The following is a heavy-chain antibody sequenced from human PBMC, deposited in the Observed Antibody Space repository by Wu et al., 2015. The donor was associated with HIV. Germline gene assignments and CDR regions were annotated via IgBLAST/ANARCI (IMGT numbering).Heavy chain of an antibody. J-gene: IGHJ1*01. Sequence: QVQLVQSGAEVQKPGASVKVSCKASGYTFTGYYLHWVRQAPGQGLEYMGWINPNSGDTNYAQKFQGRVTITTDESTSTAYMELSSLRSEDTAVYYCASPXGYCSSTSCPFQHWGQGHPGPPSPQ. CDR2: INPNSGDT. CDR1: GYTFTGYY. CDR3: ASPXGYCSSTSCPFQH. V-gene: IGHV1-2*02. D-gene: IGHD2-2*01.